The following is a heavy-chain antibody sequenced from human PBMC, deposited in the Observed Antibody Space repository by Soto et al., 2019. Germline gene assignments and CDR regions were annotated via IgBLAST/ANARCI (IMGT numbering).Heavy chain of an antibody. D-gene: IGHD4-17*01. V-gene: IGHV3-23*01. J-gene: IGHJ4*02. Sequence: EVQLLESGGGLVQPGGSLRLSCAASGFTFSSYAMSWVHQAPGKGLEWVSAISGSGGSTYYADSVKGRFTISRDNSKNTLYLQMNSLRAEDTAVYYCAKDWDYGGNSGVGYYLDYWGQGTLVTVSS. CDR3: AKDWDYGGNSGVGYYLDY. CDR1: GFTFSSYA. CDR2: ISGSGGST.